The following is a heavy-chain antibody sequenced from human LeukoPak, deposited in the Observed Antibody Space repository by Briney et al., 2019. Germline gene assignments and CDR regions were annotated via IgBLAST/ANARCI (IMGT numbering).Heavy chain of an antibody. CDR3: AKSPRGYSYGSAGY. CDR1: GFTFSSYG. J-gene: IGHJ4*02. D-gene: IGHD5-18*01. CDR2: ISYDGSNK. V-gene: IGHV3-30*18. Sequence: PGGSLRLSCAASGFTFSSYGMHWVRQAPGKGLEWVAVISYDGSNKYYADSVKGRFTISRDNSKNTLYLQMNSLRAEDAAVYYCAKSPRGYSYGSAGYWGQGTLVTVSS.